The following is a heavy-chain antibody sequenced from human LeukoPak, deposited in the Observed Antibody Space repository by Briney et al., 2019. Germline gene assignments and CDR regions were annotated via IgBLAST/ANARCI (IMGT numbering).Heavy chain of an antibody. D-gene: IGHD3-22*01. CDR3: ARDLIHRSGEANY. V-gene: IGHV3-53*04. CDR2: FYGVGDT. J-gene: IGHJ4*02. CDR1: GFSVSNSF. Sequence: GGSLRLSCAASGFSVSNSFMSRVRQAPGKGLEWVSVFYGVGDTYSADSVKGRFTISRHDSSNTLDLQMNSLRPEDTAVYYCARDLIHRSGEANYWGRGTLVTVSS.